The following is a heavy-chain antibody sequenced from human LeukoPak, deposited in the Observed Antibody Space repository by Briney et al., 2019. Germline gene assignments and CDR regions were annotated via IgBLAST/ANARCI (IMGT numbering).Heavy chain of an antibody. Sequence: PSETLSLTCTVSGGSISSYYWSWFRQPPGKGLEWIGYIYYSGSTNYNPSLKSRVTISVDTSKNQFSLKLSSVTAADKAVYYCARGVEYSSSSGLGYWGQGTLVTVSS. V-gene: IGHV4-59*01. D-gene: IGHD6-6*01. CDR3: ARGVEYSSSSGLGY. CDR1: GGSISSYY. CDR2: IYYSGST. J-gene: IGHJ4*02.